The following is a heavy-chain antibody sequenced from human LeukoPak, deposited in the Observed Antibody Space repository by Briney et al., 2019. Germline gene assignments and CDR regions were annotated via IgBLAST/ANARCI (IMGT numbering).Heavy chain of an antibody. Sequence: SVKVSCTASGGTFSSYAISWVRQAPGQGLEWMGGIIPIFGTANYAQKFQGRVTITADESTSTAYMELSSLRSEDTAVYYCARVWSARSMTTASFDPWGQGTLVTVSS. CDR2: IIPIFGTA. CDR1: GGTFSSYA. J-gene: IGHJ5*02. V-gene: IGHV1-69*13. CDR3: ARVWSARSMTTASFDP. D-gene: IGHD4-17*01.